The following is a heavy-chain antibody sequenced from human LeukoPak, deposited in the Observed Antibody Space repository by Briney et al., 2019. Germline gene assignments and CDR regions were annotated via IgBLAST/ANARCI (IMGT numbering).Heavy chain of an antibody. CDR3: AREEDELWLYFDY. Sequence: PSETLSLTCTVSGGSISSRSYYWGWIRQPPGKGLEWIGSIYYSGSTYYNPSLKSRVTISVDTSKNQFSLKLSSVTAADTAVYYCAREEDELWLYFDYWGQGTLVTVSS. CDR2: IYYSGST. V-gene: IGHV4-39*07. J-gene: IGHJ4*02. D-gene: IGHD5-18*01. CDR1: GGSISSRSYY.